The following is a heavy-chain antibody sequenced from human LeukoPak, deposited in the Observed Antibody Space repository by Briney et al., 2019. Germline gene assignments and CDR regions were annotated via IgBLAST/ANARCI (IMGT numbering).Heavy chain of an antibody. V-gene: IGHV4-59*08. CDR3: ARHRGYSSGWALDV. J-gene: IGHJ6*02. CDR2: IYYSGST. CDR1: GGSISSYY. Sequence: SETLSLTCTVSGGSISSYYWSWIRQPPGKGLEWIGYIYYSGSTNYNPSLKSRVTISVDTSKNQFSLKLSSVTAADTAVYYCARHRGYSSGWALDVWGQGSTVTVSS. D-gene: IGHD6-19*01.